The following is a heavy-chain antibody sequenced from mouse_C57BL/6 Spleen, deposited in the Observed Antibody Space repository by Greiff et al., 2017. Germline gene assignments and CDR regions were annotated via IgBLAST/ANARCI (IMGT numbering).Heavy chain of an antibody. CDR2: IRSKSNNYAT. CDR3: VRYRSGAMDV. J-gene: IGHJ4*01. D-gene: IGHD3-1*01. CDR1: GFSFNTYA. V-gene: IGHV10-1*01. Sequence: GGGLVQPKGSLKLSCAASGFSFNTYAMNWVRQAPGKGLEWVARIRSKSNNYATYYADSVKDRFTISRDDSESMLYLQMNNLKTEDAAMYYCVRYRSGAMDVWGQGTSVTVSS.